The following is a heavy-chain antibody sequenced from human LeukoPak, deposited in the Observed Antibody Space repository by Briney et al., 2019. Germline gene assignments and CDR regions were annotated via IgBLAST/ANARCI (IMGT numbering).Heavy chain of an antibody. CDR1: GGSFSSGGYY. V-gene: IGHV4-31*03. D-gene: IGHD3-22*01. J-gene: IGHJ4*02. Sequence: SETLSLTCTVPGGSFSSGGYYWSWIRQHPGKGLEWIGYIYYSGSTYYNPSLKSRVTISVDTSKNQFSLKLSSVTAADTAVYYCARHYYDSSGYSVGFDYWGQGTLVTVSS. CDR2: IYYSGST. CDR3: ARHYYDSSGYSVGFDY.